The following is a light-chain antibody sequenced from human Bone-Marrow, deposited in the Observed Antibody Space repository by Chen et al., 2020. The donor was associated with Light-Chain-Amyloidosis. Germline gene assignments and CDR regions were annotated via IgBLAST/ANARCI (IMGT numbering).Light chain of an antibody. Sequence: SYVLTQPSSVSVAPGQTATIACWGNNIGSTSVHWYQQTPGQAPLLVGYDDSDRSSGIPERLSGSNSGNTATLTISRVEAGDEADYYCQVWDRSSDRPVFGGGTKLTVL. V-gene: IGLV3-21*02. CDR2: DDS. J-gene: IGLJ3*02. CDR3: QVWDRSSDRPV. CDR1: NIGSTS.